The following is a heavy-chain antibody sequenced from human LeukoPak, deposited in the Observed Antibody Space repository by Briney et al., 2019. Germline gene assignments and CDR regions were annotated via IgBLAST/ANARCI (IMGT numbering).Heavy chain of an antibody. D-gene: IGHD4-17*01. J-gene: IGHJ4*02. CDR2: IYTSGST. Sequence: SETLSLTCTVSGGSISSSSYYWGWIRQPPGKGLEWIGRIYTSGSTNYNPSLKSRVTISLDTSKNQFSLKLSSVTAADTAVYYCANSIDFDYGDYYFDYWGQGALVTISS. V-gene: IGHV4-61*05. CDR1: GGSISSSSYY. CDR3: ANSIDFDYGDYYFDY.